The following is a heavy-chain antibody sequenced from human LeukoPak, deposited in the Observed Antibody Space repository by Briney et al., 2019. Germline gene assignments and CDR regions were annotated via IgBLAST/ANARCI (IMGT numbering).Heavy chain of an antibody. J-gene: IGHJ4*02. CDR3: AKWTNRRDYVDY. CDR1: GFTFSSYA. CDR2: ISGSGGST. Sequence: GGSLRLSCAASGFTFSSYAMSWVRQAPGKGLEWVSAISGSGGSTYYADSVKGRFTISRDNSKNTLYLQMNSLRAEDSAVYYCAKWTNRRDYVDYWGQGTLVTVSS. V-gene: IGHV3-23*01. D-gene: IGHD3/OR15-3a*01.